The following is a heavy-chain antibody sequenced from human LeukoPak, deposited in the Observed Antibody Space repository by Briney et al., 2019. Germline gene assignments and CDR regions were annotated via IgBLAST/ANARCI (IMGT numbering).Heavy chain of an antibody. D-gene: IGHD3-3*01. CDR1: GVTFSTYS. J-gene: IGHJ4*02. CDR3: AKGGQNFDFWRFDY. V-gene: IGHV3-23*01. Sequence: GGSLRLSCSASGVTFSTYSMNWVRQTPGKGLMWVSSISGSGGSTYYAESVKGRFSISRDNSKKMMYLQMNSLRADDTAVYYCAKGGQNFDFWRFDYWGQGILATVSS. CDR2: ISGSGGST.